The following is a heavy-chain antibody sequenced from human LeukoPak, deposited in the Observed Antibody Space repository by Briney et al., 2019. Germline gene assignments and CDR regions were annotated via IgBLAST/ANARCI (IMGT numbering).Heavy chain of an antibody. D-gene: IGHD6-19*01. Sequence: GGSLRLSCAASGFTVSSNYMSRVRQAPGKGLEWVSVIYGAGRTYYADSVKGRFTISRDNSKNTLYLQMNSLRAEDTAVYYCARDRGSSGFAVLGYWGQGTLVTVSS. CDR1: GFTVSSNY. CDR3: ARDRGSSGFAVLGY. CDR2: IYGAGRT. V-gene: IGHV3-53*01. J-gene: IGHJ4*02.